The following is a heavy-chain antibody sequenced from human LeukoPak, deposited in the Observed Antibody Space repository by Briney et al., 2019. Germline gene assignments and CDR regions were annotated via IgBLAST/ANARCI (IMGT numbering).Heavy chain of an antibody. D-gene: IGHD1-26*01. V-gene: IGHV3-30*04. CDR2: ISYDGSNK. CDR3: ARGSGSYLYYFDS. J-gene: IGHJ4*02. Sequence: GRSLRLSCAASGFTFSNYPMHWVRQAPGKGLEWVALISYDGSNKYYADSVKGRFTISRDNSKNTLYLQMNSLRAKDTAVYYCARGSGSYLYYFDSWGQGTLVTVSS. CDR1: GFTFSNYP.